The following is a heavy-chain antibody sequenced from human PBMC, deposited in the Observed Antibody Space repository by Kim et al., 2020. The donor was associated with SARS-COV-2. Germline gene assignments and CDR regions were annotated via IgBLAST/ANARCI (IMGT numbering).Heavy chain of an antibody. CDR1: GFTFSNYW. D-gene: IGHD6-6*01. J-gene: IGHJ4*02. Sequence: GGSLRLSFAASGFTFSNYWMHWVRQAPGKGLVWVSRINSDGSSTSYADSVKGRFTISRDNAKNTLYLQMNSLRAEDTAVYYCARDPDRSSSFDYWGQGTLVTVSS. V-gene: IGHV3-74*01. CDR2: INSDGSST. CDR3: ARDPDRSSSFDY.